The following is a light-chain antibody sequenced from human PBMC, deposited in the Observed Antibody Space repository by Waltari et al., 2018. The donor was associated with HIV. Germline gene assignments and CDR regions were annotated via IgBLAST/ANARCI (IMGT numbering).Light chain of an antibody. V-gene: IGKV3-11*01. CDR3: QQHSNWPLIT. CDR1: QSVSTY. J-gene: IGKJ3*01. CDR2: DAS. Sequence: EIVLTQSPATLSLSPAERAPLSCRASQSVSTYLAWYQQKPGQAPRLLIYDASSRATCIPARFSGSGCGTEFTITVSSLEPEDFAVYYCQQHSNWPLITFGPGTKLDVK.